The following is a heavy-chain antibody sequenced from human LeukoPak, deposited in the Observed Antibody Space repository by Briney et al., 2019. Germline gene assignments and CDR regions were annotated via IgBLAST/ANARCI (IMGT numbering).Heavy chain of an antibody. CDR3: ARAAAVAGSAFDY. J-gene: IGHJ4*02. Sequence: SETLSLTCTVSGGSISGYYWSWIRQPPGKGLEWIGYIYYSGSTNYNPSLKSRVTISVDTSKSQFSLKLSSVTAADTAVYFCARAAAVAGSAFDYWGQGTLVTVSS. D-gene: IGHD6-13*01. V-gene: IGHV4-59*08. CDR1: GGSISGYY. CDR2: IYYSGST.